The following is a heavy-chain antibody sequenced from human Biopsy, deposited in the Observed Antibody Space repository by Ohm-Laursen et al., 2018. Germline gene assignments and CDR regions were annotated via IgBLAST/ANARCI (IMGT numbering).Heavy chain of an antibody. J-gene: IGHJ4*02. CDR3: ARAVRKQLVSEY. D-gene: IGHD1-1*01. CDR2: MNPKSGKT. V-gene: IGHV1-8*01. CDR1: GYTFTDYD. Sequence: GASVKVSCKASGYTFTDYDIIWVRQATGQGPEWMGWMNPKSGKTGYEQKFRGRVTMTSDTSISTAYMELSSLGSEDTAAYYCARAVRKQLVSEYWGQGTLVTVSS.